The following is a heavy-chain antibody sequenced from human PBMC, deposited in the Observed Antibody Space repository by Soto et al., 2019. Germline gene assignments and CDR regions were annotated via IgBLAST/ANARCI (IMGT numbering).Heavy chain of an antibody. D-gene: IGHD6-13*01. J-gene: IGHJ4*02. V-gene: IGHV4-34*01. CDR3: ARGWDSSKSGQ. CDR2: IHHIEGT. CDR1: GGSFSSYY. Sequence: LETLSLTCAVYGGSFSSYYGSWIRQPPGKGLEWIGEIHHIEGTNYNPSLKSRVTISLDTSKTQFSLNLRSVTAADTAVYYCARGWDSSKSGQWGQGTLVTVSS.